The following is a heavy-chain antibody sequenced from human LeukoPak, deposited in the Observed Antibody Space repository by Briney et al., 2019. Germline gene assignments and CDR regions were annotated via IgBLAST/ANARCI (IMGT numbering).Heavy chain of an antibody. CDR1: GGTFSSYA. CDR2: IIPIFGTA. Sequence: SVKVSCKASGGTFSSYAISWVRQAPGQGLEWMGGIIPIFGTANYAQKFQGRVTITADESTSTAYMELSSLRSEDTAGYYCAREFAGFGYWSGGRFYSLACDIWGKGKRVTVSS. V-gene: IGHV1-69*13. J-gene: IGHJ3*02. D-gene: IGHD2-15*01. CDR3: AREFAGFGYWSGGRFYSLACDI.